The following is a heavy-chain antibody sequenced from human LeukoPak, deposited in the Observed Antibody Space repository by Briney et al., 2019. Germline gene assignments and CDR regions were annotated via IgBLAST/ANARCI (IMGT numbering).Heavy chain of an antibody. CDR3: ARAVAATSPRTNWFDP. Sequence: SETLSLTCTVSGGSISSGGYYWSWIRQHPGKGLEWIGSIYYSGSTYYNPSLKSRVTISVDTSKNQFSLKLSSVTAADTAVYYCARAVAATSPRTNWFDPWGQGTLVTVSS. D-gene: IGHD2-15*01. V-gene: IGHV4-39*01. CDR2: IYYSGST. CDR1: GGSISSGGYY. J-gene: IGHJ5*02.